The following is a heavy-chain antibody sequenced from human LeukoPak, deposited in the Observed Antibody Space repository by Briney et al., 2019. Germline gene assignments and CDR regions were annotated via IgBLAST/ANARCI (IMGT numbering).Heavy chain of an antibody. Sequence: KPSETLSLTCTFSGASISSDHWSWIRQPAGKGLEWIGRISTSGRTNYNPSLKGRVTMSVDTSKNQFSLKLSSVTAADTAVYYCAREGVAYTSGWVDFDYWGQGTLVTVSS. D-gene: IGHD5-18*01. CDR3: AREGVAYTSGWVDFDY. CDR1: GASISSDH. J-gene: IGHJ4*02. V-gene: IGHV4-4*07. CDR2: ISTSGRT.